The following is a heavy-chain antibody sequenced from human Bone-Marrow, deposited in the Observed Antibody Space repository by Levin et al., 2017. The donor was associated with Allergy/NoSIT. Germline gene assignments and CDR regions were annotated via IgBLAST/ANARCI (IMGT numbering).Heavy chain of an antibody. J-gene: IGHJ5*02. CDR2: ISGSGDAT. D-gene: IGHD2-21*01. Sequence: GGSLRLSSVASGFTFTSYAMIWVRQRPGSGLEWVASISGSGDATFYADSVKGRFTVSRDNSENTVYLQIQSLRADDTAVYYCGKGAAARPQAVIDLWGQGSLVTVSS. CDR1: GFTFTSYA. V-gene: IGHV3-23*01. CDR3: GKGAAARPQAVIDL.